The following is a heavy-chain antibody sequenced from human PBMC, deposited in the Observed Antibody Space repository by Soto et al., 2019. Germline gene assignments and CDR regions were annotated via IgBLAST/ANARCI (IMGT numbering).Heavy chain of an antibody. J-gene: IGHJ6*02. CDR3: ARILYYYYGMDV. CDR1: GFTFSSYG. Sequence: LRLSCAASGFTFSSYGMHWVRQAPGKGLEWVAVIWYDGSNKYYADSVKGRFTISRDNSKNTLYLQMNSLRAEDTAVYYCARILYYYYGMDVWGQGTTLTVSS. CDR2: IWYDGSNK. V-gene: IGHV3-33*01.